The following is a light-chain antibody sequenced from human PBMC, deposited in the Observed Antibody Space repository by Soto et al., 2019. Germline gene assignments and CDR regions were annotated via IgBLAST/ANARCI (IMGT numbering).Light chain of an antibody. CDR2: GAS. CDR1: QSVSRN. V-gene: IGKV3-15*01. Sequence: EIVMTQSPATLSVSPGERATLSCRASQSVSRNFAWYQQIPGQAPRLLIYGASTRATGIPARFSGSGSGTEFTLTISILQSEDFAVYYCQQYNDWPRTFGQGTKVEIK. CDR3: QQYNDWPRT. J-gene: IGKJ1*01.